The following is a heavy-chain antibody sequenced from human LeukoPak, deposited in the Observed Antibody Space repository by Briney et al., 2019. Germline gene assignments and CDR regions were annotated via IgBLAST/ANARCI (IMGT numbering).Heavy chain of an antibody. Sequence: SETLSLTCTVSGGSISSYYWSWIRQPPGKGLEWIGYIYYSGSTNYNPSLKSRVTISVDTSKNQFSLKLSSVTAADTAMYYCARDAPGGSGYEYFDYWGQGTLVTVSS. V-gene: IGHV4-59*01. CDR3: ARDAPGGSGYEYFDY. CDR1: GGSISSYY. J-gene: IGHJ4*02. D-gene: IGHD5-12*01. CDR2: IYYSGST.